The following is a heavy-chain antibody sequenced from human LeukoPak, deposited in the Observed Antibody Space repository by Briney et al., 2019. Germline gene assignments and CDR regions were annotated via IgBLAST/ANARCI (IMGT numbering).Heavy chain of an antibody. CDR3: ARGNYYDSSGYSLGY. Sequence: GGSLRLSCAASGFTFSSYWMHWVRQAPGKGLVWVSRINSDGSSTSYADSVKGRFTISRDNAKNTLYLQMNSLRAEDTAVYYCARGNYYDSSGYSLGYWGQGTLVIVSS. V-gene: IGHV3-74*01. CDR2: INSDGSST. J-gene: IGHJ4*02. D-gene: IGHD3-22*01. CDR1: GFTFSSYW.